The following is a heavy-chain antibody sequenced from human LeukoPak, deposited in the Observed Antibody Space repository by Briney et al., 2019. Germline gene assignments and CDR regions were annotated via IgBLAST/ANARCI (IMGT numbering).Heavy chain of an antibody. J-gene: IGHJ6*03. D-gene: IGHD2-2*01. CDR2: IIPIFGTA. Sequence: GASVKVSCKASGGTFSGYAISWVRQAPGQGLEWMGGIIPIFGTANYAQKFQGRVTITADESTSTAYMELSSLRSEDTAVYYCALGYCSSTSCLFGYYYMDVWGKGTTVTVSS. CDR3: ALGYCSSTSCLFGYYYMDV. CDR1: GGTFSGYA. V-gene: IGHV1-69*13.